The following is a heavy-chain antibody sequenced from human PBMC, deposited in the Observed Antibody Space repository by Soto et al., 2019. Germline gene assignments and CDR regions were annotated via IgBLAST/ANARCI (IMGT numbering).Heavy chain of an antibody. V-gene: IGHV3-74*01. Sequence: HPGGSLRLSCAAAGFIFSNYRMHWVRQTPGKGLVWVSSIYGDGSSTNYADSVKGRFTISRDNAKKTLYLQMNSLRAEDTAVYYCARVGGPCSGTSCYASPWFDPWGQGTLVTVSS. CDR2: IYGDGSST. D-gene: IGHD2-2*01. CDR3: ARVGGPCSGTSCYASPWFDP. J-gene: IGHJ5*01. CDR1: GFIFSNYR.